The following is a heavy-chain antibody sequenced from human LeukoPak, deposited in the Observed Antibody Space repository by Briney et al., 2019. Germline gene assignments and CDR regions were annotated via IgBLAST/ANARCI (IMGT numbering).Heavy chain of an antibody. Sequence: SETLSLTCIVSGYSISSGYYWGWIRQPPGQGLEWIGNIYHSGNTYYKPSLKSRVTMSVDTSKNQFSLKLSSVTAADTAVYYCARVSSSWYQDWYFDLWGRGTLVTVSS. V-gene: IGHV4-38-2*02. J-gene: IGHJ2*01. CDR3: ARVSSSWYQDWYFDL. CDR2: IYHSGNT. D-gene: IGHD6-13*01. CDR1: GYSISSGYY.